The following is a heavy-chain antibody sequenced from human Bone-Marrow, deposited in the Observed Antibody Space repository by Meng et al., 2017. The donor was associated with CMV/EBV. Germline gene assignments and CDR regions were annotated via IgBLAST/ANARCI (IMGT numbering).Heavy chain of an antibody. CDR3: SRTIVVVPKYYYYGMDV. V-gene: IGHV3-30-3*01. Sequence: GESLKISCAASGFTFSSYAMHWVRQAPGKGLEWVAVISNDGSNKYYADSVKGRFTISRDNSKNTLYLQMNSMRAEDTAVYYCSRTIVVVPKYYYYGMDVWGQGTTVTVSS. CDR1: GFTFSSYA. J-gene: IGHJ6*02. D-gene: IGHD2-2*01. CDR2: ISNDGSNK.